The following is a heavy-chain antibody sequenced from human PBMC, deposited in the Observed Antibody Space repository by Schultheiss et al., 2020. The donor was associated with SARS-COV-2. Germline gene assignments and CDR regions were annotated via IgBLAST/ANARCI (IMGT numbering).Heavy chain of an antibody. CDR2: INHSGST. Sequence: SETLSLTCTVSGGSISSSSYYWGWIRQPPGKGLEWIGEINHSGSTNYNPSLKSRVTISVDTSNNQFSLKVSSVTAADTAVYYCARGANWVAGESLRLDYGMDVWGQGTTVTVSS. CDR3: ARGANWVAGESLRLDYGMDV. D-gene: IGHD3-10*01. V-gene: IGHV4-39*07. CDR1: GGSISSSSYY. J-gene: IGHJ6*02.